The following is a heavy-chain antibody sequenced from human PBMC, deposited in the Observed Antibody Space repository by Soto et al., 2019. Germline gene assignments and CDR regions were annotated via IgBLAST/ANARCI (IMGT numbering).Heavy chain of an antibody. CDR2: IYSCGST. D-gene: IGHD1-20*01. V-gene: IGHV3-66*01. Sequence: EVQLVEAGGGLVQPGGSLRLSCAASGFTVSSNYMSWVRQAPGKGLEWVSVIYSCGSTYYADSVKGRFTVSRDNSKNTLYLQMNSLRAEDTAVYYCVKWKDGLDYGMDVWGQGTTVTVSS. CDR3: VKWKDGLDYGMDV. J-gene: IGHJ6*02. CDR1: GFTVSSNY.